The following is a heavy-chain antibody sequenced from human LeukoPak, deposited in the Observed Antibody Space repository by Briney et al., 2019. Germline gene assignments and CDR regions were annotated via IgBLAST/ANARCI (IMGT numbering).Heavy chain of an antibody. CDR3: ARALSPFYDYVWGSYSGIDY. CDR1: GYTFTSYD. CDR2: MNPNSGNT. Sequence: ASVKVSCKASGYTFTSYDINWVRQATGQGLEWMGWMNPNSGNTGYAQKFQGRVTMTRNTSISTAYMELSSLGSEDTAVYYCARALSPFYDYVWGSYSGIDYWGQGTLVTVSS. D-gene: IGHD3-16*01. V-gene: IGHV1-8*01. J-gene: IGHJ4*02.